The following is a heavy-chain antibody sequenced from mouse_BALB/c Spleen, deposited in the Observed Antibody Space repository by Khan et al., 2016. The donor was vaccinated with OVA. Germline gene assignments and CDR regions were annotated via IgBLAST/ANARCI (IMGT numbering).Heavy chain of an antibody. J-gene: IGHJ4*01. Sequence: EVQLQESGAELVKPGASVKLSCTASGFNINATCLHWVKQRPAQGLAWIGRIDPANGDTKYDPQFQAKATITADTPSNIAYLQLSSLTSEDTAVYYCARSNSLWPMDYWGQGTSVTVSS. V-gene: IGHV14-3*02. CDR2: IDPANGDT. CDR1: GFNINATC. CDR3: ARSNSLWPMDY. D-gene: IGHD1-1*01.